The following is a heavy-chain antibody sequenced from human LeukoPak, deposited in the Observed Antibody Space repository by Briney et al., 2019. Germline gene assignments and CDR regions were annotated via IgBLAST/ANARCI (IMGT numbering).Heavy chain of an antibody. V-gene: IGHV1-2*02. CDR3: ARTHDYGDSDYYYYGMDV. J-gene: IGHJ6*02. Sequence: ASVKVSCKASGYTFTSYGISWVRQAPGQGLEWMGWINPNSGGTNYAQKFQGRVTMTRDTSISTAYMELSRLRSDDTAVYYCARTHDYGDSDYYYYGMDVWGQGTTVTVSS. CDR2: INPNSGGT. CDR1: GYTFTSYG. D-gene: IGHD4-17*01.